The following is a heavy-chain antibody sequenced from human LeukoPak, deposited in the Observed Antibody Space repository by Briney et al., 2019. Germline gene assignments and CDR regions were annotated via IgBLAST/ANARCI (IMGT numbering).Heavy chain of an antibody. CDR3: ARTGARYFDF. J-gene: IGHJ4*02. Sequence: SQTLSLTCTVSGVSISSGGNYWSWIRQHPGKGLEWIGYIYYSGTTQYNPSFKSRITISVDASKNQFSLRLSSVTVADTAVYFCARTGARYFDFWGRGTLVTVSS. CDR2: IYYSGTT. D-gene: IGHD1-14*01. CDR1: GVSISSGGNY. V-gene: IGHV4-31*03.